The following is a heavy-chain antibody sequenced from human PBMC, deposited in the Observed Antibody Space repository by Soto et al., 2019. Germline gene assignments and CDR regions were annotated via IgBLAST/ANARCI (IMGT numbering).Heavy chain of an antibody. CDR3: ARGGMVIIPTATAFDY. Sequence: SETLSLTCTVSGGSISTYYWSWIRQPAGKGLEWIGRIYASGSTNYNPSLKSRVTMSVATSKNQFSLKLSSVTAADTAVYYCARGGMVIIPTATAFDYWGQGTLVTVS. J-gene: IGHJ4*02. V-gene: IGHV4-4*07. CDR2: IYASGST. D-gene: IGHD2-2*01. CDR1: GGSISTYY.